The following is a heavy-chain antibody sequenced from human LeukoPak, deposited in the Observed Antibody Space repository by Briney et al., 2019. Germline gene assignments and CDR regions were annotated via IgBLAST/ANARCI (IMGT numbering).Heavy chain of an antibody. J-gene: IGHJ4*02. CDR3: ARGSYGAPMNWSY. V-gene: IGHV1-3*01. D-gene: IGHD3-10*01. Sequence: ASVKVSCKASGYTFTSYAMHWVRQAPGQGLEWMGWINAGNGNTKYSQKFQSRVTITRDTSASTAYMELSSLRSEDTAVYYCARGSYGAPMNWSYWGQGTLVTVSS. CDR1: GYTFTSYA. CDR2: INAGNGNT.